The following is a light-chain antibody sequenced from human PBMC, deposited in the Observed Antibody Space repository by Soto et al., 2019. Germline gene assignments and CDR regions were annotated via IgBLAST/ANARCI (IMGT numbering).Light chain of an antibody. V-gene: IGLV2-14*03. CDR2: DVS. CDR3: SSYTTSNTRQIV. CDR1: SSDVGGYNY. J-gene: IGLJ1*01. Sequence: SALTQPASVSGSPGQSITISCTGTSSDVGGYNYVSWYQHRPGEAPKLMIYDVSNRPSGVSNRFSGSKSGNTASLTISGLQPEDEVDYYCSSYTTSNTRQIVFGTGTKVTVL.